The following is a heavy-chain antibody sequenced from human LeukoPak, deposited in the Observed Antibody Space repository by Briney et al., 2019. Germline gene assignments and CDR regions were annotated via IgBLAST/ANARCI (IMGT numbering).Heavy chain of an antibody. CDR1: GYTFTSYD. CDR3: ARDPSGSYYSGAYYYYGMDV. J-gene: IGHJ6*02. CDR2: MNPNSGNT. Sequence: GASVKVSCKASGYTFTSYDINWVRQATGQGLEWMGWMNPNSGNTGYAQKFQGRVTMTRNTSISTAYMELSSLRSDDTAVYYCARDPSGSYYSGAYYYYGMDVWGQGTTVTVSS. V-gene: IGHV1-8*01. D-gene: IGHD1-26*01.